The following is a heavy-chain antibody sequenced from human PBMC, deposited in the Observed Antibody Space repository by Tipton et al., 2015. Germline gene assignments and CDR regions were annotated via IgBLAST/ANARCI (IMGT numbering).Heavy chain of an antibody. CDR1: GYSISSGYY. V-gene: IGHV4-38-2*02. Sequence: TLSLTCDVSGYSISSGYYWNWIRQTPGKGLEWIGEINHSGYTNYNPSLKTRVTISEDTSKNQFSLKLNSVTAADTARYYCARERENSYGSFDLWGQGALVTVSS. D-gene: IGHD5-18*01. J-gene: IGHJ4*02. CDR2: INHSGYT. CDR3: ARERENSYGSFDL.